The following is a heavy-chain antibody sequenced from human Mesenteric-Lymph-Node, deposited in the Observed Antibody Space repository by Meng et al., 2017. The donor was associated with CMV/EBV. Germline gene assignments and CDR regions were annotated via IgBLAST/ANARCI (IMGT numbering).Heavy chain of an antibody. V-gene: IGHV3-66*02. CDR1: GFTFSRYN. CDR2: IYSGGTT. CDR3: ASIGNYYYGMDV. Sequence: GGSLRLSCAASGFTFSRYNMHWVRQAPGKGLEWVSVIYSGGTTYYADSVKGRFTISIDNSKNTLYLQMNSLRAEDTAVYYCASIGNYYYGMDVWGQGTTVTVSS. J-gene: IGHJ6*02. D-gene: IGHD1-26*01.